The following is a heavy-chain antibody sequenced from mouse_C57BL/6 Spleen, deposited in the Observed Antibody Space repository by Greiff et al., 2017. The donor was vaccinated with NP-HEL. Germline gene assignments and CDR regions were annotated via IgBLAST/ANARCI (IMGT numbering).Heavy chain of an antibody. D-gene: IGHD1-1*01. J-gene: IGHJ4*01. V-gene: IGHV1-72*01. Sequence: QVQLQQPGAELVKPGASVKLSCKASGYTFTSYWMHWVKQRPGRGLEWIGRIDPIRGGTKYNEKFTSKATLTVDKPASTAYMQLSSLTSEDSAVYYCARPLYYGSNYYAMDYWGQGTSVTVSS. CDR1: GYTFTSYW. CDR3: ARPLYYGSNYYAMDY. CDR2: IDPIRGGT.